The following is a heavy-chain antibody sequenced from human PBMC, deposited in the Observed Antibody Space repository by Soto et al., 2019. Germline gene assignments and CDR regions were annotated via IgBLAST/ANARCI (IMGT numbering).Heavy chain of an antibody. CDR1: GGSVSSGSYY. V-gene: IGHV4-61*01. D-gene: IGHD6-6*01. CDR2: IYYSGST. J-gene: IGHJ6*02. CDR3: ARAPGIAARRDYYYYGMDV. Sequence: SETLSLTCTVSGGSVSSGSYYWSWIRQPPGKGLEWIGYIYYSGSTNYNPSLKSRVTISVDTSKNQFSLKLSSVTAADTAVYYCARAPGIAARRDYYYYGMDVWGQGTTVTVSS.